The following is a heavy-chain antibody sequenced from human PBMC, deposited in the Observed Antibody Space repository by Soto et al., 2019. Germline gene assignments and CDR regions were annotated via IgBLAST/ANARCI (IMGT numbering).Heavy chain of an antibody. D-gene: IGHD5-12*01. J-gene: IGHJ6*02. CDR1: GYTFTGYY. CDR3: AVRGYSGYDFGATGRDYGMDV. CDR2: INPNSGGT. V-gene: IGHV1-2*04. Sequence: ASVKVSCKASGYTFTGYYMHWVRQAPGQGLEWMGWINPNSGGTNYAQKFQGWVTMTRDTSISTAYMELSRLRSDDTAVYYCAVRGYSGYDFGATGRDYGMDVWVQGTTVTVSS.